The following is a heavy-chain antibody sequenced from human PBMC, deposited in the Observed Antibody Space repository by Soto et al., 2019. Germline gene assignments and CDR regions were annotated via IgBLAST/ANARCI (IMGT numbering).Heavy chain of an antibody. CDR1: GGSISSYY. D-gene: IGHD1-1*01. V-gene: IGHV4-59*08. Sequence: TSETLSLTCTVSGGSISSYYWSWIRQPPGKGLEWIGYIYYSGSTNYNPSLKSRVTISVDTSKNQFSLKLSSVTAADTAVYYCASWTLDYMDVWGKGTTVTVSS. CDR3: ASWTLDYMDV. CDR2: IYYSGST. J-gene: IGHJ6*03.